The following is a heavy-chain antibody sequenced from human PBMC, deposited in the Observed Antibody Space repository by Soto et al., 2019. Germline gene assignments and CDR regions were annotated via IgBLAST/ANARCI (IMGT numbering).Heavy chain of an antibody. V-gene: IGHV6-1*01. J-gene: IGHJ3*02. CDR2: TYYRSRWYN. Sequence: PSQTLSLTCAISGDSVSSNSAAWNWIRQSPSRGLEWLGRTYYRSRWYNDYAVSVKSRITVNPDTSKNQFSLHLNSVTPEDTAVYYCARGRYSSGWYYDAFDIWGQGTMVTVSS. CDR3: ARGRYSSGWYYDAFDI. CDR1: GDSVSSNSAA. D-gene: IGHD6-19*01.